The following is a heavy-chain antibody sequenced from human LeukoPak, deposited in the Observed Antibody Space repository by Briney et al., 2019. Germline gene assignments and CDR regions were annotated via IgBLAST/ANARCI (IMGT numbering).Heavy chain of an antibody. CDR3: ARVLAVAGFDY. D-gene: IGHD6-19*01. J-gene: IGHJ4*02. Sequence: LVKVSCKASGGTFSSYAISWVRQAPGQGLEWMGGIIPIFGTANYAQKFQGRVTITADKSTSTAYMELSSLRSEDTAVYYCARVLAVAGFDYWGQGTLVTVSS. CDR2: IIPIFGTA. CDR1: GGTFSSYA. V-gene: IGHV1-69*06.